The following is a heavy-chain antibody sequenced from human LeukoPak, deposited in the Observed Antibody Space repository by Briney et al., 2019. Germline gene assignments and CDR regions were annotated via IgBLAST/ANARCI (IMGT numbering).Heavy chain of an antibody. CDR1: GFTFSSYW. J-gene: IGHJ3*02. V-gene: IGHV3-23*01. Sequence: PGGSLRLSCAASGFTFSSYWMHWVRQAPGKGLVWVSTIANSGDNTYCADSVKGRFTISRDNFRNTLYLQMNSLRAEDTAVYYCVKSAGKDGYRDSFDMWGQGTVVTVSS. CDR2: IANSGDNT. CDR3: VKSAGKDGYRDSFDM. D-gene: IGHD5-24*01.